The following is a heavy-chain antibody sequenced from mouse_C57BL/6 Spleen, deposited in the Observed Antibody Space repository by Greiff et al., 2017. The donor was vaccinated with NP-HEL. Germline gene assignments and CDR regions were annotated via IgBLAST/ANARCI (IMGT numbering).Heavy chain of an antibody. CDR2: INPNYGTT. CDR1: GYSFTDYN. V-gene: IGHV1-39*01. J-gene: IGHJ3*01. D-gene: IGHD2-4*01. Sequence: VQLQQPGAELVKPGASVKVSCKASGYSFTDYNMNWVKQSNGKSLEWIGVINPNYGTTSYNQKFKGKATLTVDQSSSTAYMQLNSLTSEDSAVYYCARGDYDGGAWFAYWGQGTLVTVSA. CDR3: ARGDYDGGAWFAY.